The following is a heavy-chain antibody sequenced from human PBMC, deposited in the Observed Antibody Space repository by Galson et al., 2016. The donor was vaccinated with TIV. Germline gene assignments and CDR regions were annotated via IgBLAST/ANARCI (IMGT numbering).Heavy chain of an antibody. CDR3: ARRHQWLGGSCDA. CDR1: GASIATSSNY. CDR2: IFHSGTT. J-gene: IGHJ3*01. V-gene: IGHV4-39*01. D-gene: IGHD6-19*01. Sequence: ETLSLTCSVSGASIATSSNYWVWIRQPPGKGPEWIGTIFHSGTTYYNPSLESRLTTSVDTSKRQFSLKLRAVTAADTAAYYCARRHQWLGGSCDAWGQGTMVAVSS.